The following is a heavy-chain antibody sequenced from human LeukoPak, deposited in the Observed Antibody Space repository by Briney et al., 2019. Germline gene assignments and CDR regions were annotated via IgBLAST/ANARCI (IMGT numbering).Heavy chain of an antibody. J-gene: IGHJ4*02. D-gene: IGHD5-12*01. CDR2: ISAYNGNT. Sequence: ASVKVSCKASGYTFTSYGISWVRQAPGQGLEWMGWISAYNGNTNYAQKLQGRVTMTTDTSTSTAYMELRSLRPDDTAVYYCARDFGAWYSGYEFDYWGQGTLVTVSS. V-gene: IGHV1-18*01. CDR1: GYTFTSYG. CDR3: ARDFGAWYSGYEFDY.